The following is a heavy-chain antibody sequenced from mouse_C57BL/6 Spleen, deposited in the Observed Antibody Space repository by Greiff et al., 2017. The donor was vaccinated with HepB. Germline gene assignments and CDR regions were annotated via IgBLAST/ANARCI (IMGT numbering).Heavy chain of an antibody. D-gene: IGHD1-2*01. CDR1: GYTFTDYY. CDR2: IYPGSGNT. Sequence: VKLQESGAELVRPGASVKLSCKASGYTFTDYYINWVKQRPGQGLEWIARIYPGSGNTYYNEKFKGKATLTAEKSSSTAYMQLSSLTSEDSAVYFCAREGVLLRPLDYWGQGTTLTVSS. CDR3: AREGVLLRPLDY. J-gene: IGHJ2*01. V-gene: IGHV1-76*01.